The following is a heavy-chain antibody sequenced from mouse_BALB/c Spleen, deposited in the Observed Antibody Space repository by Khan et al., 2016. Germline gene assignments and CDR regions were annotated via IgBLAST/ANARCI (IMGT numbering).Heavy chain of an antibody. CDR2: INTETGEP. CDR3: ARGGYWYFDV. J-gene: IGHJ1*01. CDR1: GYTFTDYS. Sequence: QIQLVQSGPELKKPGETVKISCKASGYTFTDYSMHWVKQAPGKGLKWMGRINTETGEPTYADDFKGRFAFSLETSASTAYLQINNLKNEDTATYFGARGGYWYFDVWGAGTTVTVSS. V-gene: IGHV9-2-1*01.